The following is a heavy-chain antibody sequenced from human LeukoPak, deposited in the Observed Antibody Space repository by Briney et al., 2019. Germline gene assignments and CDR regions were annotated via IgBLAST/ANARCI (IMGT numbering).Heavy chain of an antibody. CDR3: AKGIGSGYGEDYFDY. Sequence: PGGSLRLSCAASGFILRNYWMHWVRQAPGKGLEWVSLINGDGGTTYYADSVKGRFTISRDNSKNSLFLQMNSLRTEDTALYYCAKGIGSGYGEDYFDYWGQGTLVTVSS. CDR1: GFILRNYW. V-gene: IGHV3-43*02. J-gene: IGHJ4*02. D-gene: IGHD5-12*01. CDR2: INGDGGTT.